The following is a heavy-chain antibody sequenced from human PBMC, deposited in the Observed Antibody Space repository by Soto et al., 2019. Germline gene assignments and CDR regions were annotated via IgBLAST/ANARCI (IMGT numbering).Heavy chain of an antibody. D-gene: IGHD1-1*01. CDR2: IIPIFGTA. CDR1: GGTFSSYA. V-gene: IGHV1-69*06. Sequence: GASVKFSCKASGGTFSSYAISWVRQAPGQGLEWMGGIIPIFGTANYAQKFQGRVTITADKSTSTAYMELSSLRSEDTAVYYCARTEPERRALDIWGQGTMVTVSS. CDR3: ARTEPERRALDI. J-gene: IGHJ3*02.